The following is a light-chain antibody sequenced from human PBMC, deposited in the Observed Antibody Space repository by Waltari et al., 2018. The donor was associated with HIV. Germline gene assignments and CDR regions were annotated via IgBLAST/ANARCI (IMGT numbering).Light chain of an antibody. J-gene: IGLJ1*01. CDR3: CSCPRSGIRYV. CDR2: EVT. V-gene: IGLV2-23*02. Sequence: QSALTQPASVSGSPGQSITISCTGTSSNVGSDDLVSWYQQHPGEAPKLILYEVTKRPSGVSNRFSGSKSGNTASLTISGLQAEDVADYYCCSCPRSGIRYVFGTGTKVTVL. CDR1: SSNVGSDDL.